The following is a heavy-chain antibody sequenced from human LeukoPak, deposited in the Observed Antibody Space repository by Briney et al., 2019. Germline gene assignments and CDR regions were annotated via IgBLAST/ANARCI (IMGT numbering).Heavy chain of an antibody. J-gene: IGHJ6*03. Sequence: GGSLRLSCAASGFTVSSNYMSWVRQAPGKGLQWVSVIYNDGTTYYADSVKGRFTISRDNSKNTLYLQMNSLRAEDTAVYYCAREICGGSCNPPSYMDVWGNGTTVTLSS. CDR1: GFTVSSNY. D-gene: IGHD2-15*01. CDR2: IYNDGTT. CDR3: AREICGGSCNPPSYMDV. V-gene: IGHV3-53*01.